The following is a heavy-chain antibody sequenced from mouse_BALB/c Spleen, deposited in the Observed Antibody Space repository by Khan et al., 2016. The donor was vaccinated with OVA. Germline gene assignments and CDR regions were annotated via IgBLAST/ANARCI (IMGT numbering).Heavy chain of an antibody. CDR2: ILPGSGSS. CDR3: ARRGVSLGYWYFDV. Sequence: QVQLQQSGAELLRPGASVKISCKTTGYTFSSYWIEWVKQRPGHGLEWIGEILPGSGSSNYNEKFRGKATFTADTSSNSAYMQLSSLTSEDSAVYCCARRGVSLGYWYFDVWGAGTTVTVSS. CDR1: GYTFSSYW. J-gene: IGHJ1*01. V-gene: IGHV1-9*01.